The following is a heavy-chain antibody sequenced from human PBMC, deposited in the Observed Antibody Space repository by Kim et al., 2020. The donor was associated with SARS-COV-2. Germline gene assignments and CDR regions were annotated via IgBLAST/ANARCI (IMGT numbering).Heavy chain of an antibody. Sequence: SETLSLTCTVSGGSISSGGYYWSWIRQHPGKGLEWIGYIYYSGSTYYNPSLKSRVTISVDTSKNQFSLKLSSVTAADTAVYYCAREAVGYSSGWKPYYFDYWGQGTLVTVSS. CDR3: AREAVGYSSGWKPYYFDY. D-gene: IGHD6-19*01. CDR2: IYYSGST. J-gene: IGHJ4*02. V-gene: IGHV4-31*03. CDR1: GGSISSGGYY.